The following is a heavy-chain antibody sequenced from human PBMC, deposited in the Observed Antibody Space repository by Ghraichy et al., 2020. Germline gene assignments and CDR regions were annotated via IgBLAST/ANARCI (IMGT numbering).Heavy chain of an antibody. Sequence: ASVKVSCKVSGYTLTELSMHWVRQAPGKGLEWMGGFDPEDGETIYAQKFQGRVTMTEDTSTDTAYMELSSLRSEDTAVYYCATAFNYYDSSGYSPWGQGTLVTVSS. CDR3: ATAFNYYDSSGYSP. CDR2: FDPEDGET. V-gene: IGHV1-24*01. CDR1: GYTLTELS. J-gene: IGHJ4*02. D-gene: IGHD3-22*01.